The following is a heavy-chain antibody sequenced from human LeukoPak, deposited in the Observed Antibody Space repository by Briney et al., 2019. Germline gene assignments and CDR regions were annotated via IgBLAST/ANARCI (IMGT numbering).Heavy chain of an antibody. CDR2: IIPMSGTA. D-gene: IGHD1-26*01. CDR1: GGTFNNFA. V-gene: IGHV1-69*05. Sequence: GASVKVSCKASGGTFNNFAISWVRQAPGQGLEWVGGIIPMSGTANYAQKFQGRVTMTRNTSISTAYMELSSLRSEDTAVYYCAREVGAIQGVGYYYYYGMDVWGQGTTVTVSS. CDR3: AREVGAIQGVGYYYYYGMDV. J-gene: IGHJ6*02.